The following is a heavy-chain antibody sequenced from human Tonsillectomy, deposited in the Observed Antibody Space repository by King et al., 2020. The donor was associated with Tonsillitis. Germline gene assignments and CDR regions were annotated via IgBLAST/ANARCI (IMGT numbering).Heavy chain of an antibody. J-gene: IGHJ4*02. CDR3: TTKYYDFWSGYPSYFDY. CDR1: GFTFSNAW. Sequence: QLVESGGGLVKPGGSLRLSCAASGFTFSNAWMSWVRQAPGKGLEWVGRIKSKTDGGTTDYAAPVKGRFTISRDDSKNTLYLQMNSLKTEDTAVYYCTTKYYDFWSGYPSYFDYWSQGTLVTVSS. V-gene: IGHV3-15*01. CDR2: IKSKTDGGTT. D-gene: IGHD3-3*01.